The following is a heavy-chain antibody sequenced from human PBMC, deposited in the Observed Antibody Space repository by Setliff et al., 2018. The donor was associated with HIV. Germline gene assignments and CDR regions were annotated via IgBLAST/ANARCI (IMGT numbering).Heavy chain of an antibody. V-gene: IGHV4-61*09. D-gene: IGHD2-21*01. CDR3: ARGRLMGSSVLFFDF. J-gene: IGHJ4*02. CDR1: GDSFTTTSHS. Sequence: PSETLSLTCDVSGDSFTTTSHSWAWLRQPAGRGLEWIGHVHSRGNTDYNPSLASRVSILMSTSEIQFSLTLNSVTAADTAKYYCARGRLMGSSVLFFDFWGQGILVTVSS. CDR2: VHSRGNT.